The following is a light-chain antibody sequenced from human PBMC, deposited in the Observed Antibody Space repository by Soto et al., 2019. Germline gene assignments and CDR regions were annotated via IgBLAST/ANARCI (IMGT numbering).Light chain of an antibody. CDR2: EVS. Sequence: QSVLTQPASVSGSPGQLITISCTGTSSDVGAYNHVSWYQQHPGKAPQLIIYEVSNRPSGLSNRFSASKSGNTASLTISGLQSEDEADYYCCSFTTSSTLVLGTGTKVTVL. V-gene: IGLV2-14*01. CDR3: CSFTTSSTLV. CDR1: SSDVGAYNH. J-gene: IGLJ1*01.